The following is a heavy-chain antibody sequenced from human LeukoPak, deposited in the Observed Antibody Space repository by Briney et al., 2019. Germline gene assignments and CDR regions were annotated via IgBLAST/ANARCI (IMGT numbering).Heavy chain of an antibody. D-gene: IGHD3-10*01. CDR3: ARGYYYGSGSYFGLGYYYYMDV. CDR2: MNPNSGNT. V-gene: IGHV1-8*03. Sequence: ASVKVSCKASGYTFTSYDINWVRQATGQGLEWMGWMNPNSGNTGYAQKFQGRVTITRNTSISTAYMELSGLRSEDTAVYYCARGYYYGSGSYFGLGYYYYMDVWGKGTTVTVSS. CDR1: GYTFTSYD. J-gene: IGHJ6*03.